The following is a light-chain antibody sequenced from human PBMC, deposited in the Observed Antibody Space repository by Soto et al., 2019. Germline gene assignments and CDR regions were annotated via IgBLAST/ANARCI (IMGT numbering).Light chain of an antibody. J-gene: IGKJ2*01. V-gene: IGKV3-20*01. Sequence: EIVLTQSPDTLSLSPGERATLSCRASQSVSSTLAWYQHKPGQSPRLLIYGASIRATGIPDRFSGSGSGTDFTLTITRLEFEDFAFYYCQQFGGSYTFGQGTKLEMK. CDR3: QQFGGSYT. CDR2: GAS. CDR1: QSVSST.